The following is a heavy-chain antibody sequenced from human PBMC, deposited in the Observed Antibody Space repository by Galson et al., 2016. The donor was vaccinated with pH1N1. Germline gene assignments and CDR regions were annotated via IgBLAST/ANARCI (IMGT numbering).Heavy chain of an antibody. CDR2: ILYDGTNE. CDR1: GFTFTSYA. Sequence: SLRLSCAASGFTFTSYAMHWVRQAPGKGLEWVAVILYDGTNENYAHSVKGRFTISRDKTQSTVYLQMNSLRTEDTAVYYCARDSEYSGHEGFHWAQGTLVIVSS. CDR3: ARDSEYSGHEGFH. D-gene: IGHD5-12*01. V-gene: IGHV3-30*01. J-gene: IGHJ4*02.